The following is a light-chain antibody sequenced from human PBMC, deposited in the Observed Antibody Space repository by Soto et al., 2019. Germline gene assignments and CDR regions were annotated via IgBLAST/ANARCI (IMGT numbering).Light chain of an antibody. CDR3: SSYVGNNNLV. CDR1: STDVGAYNF. CDR2: AVS. V-gene: IGLV2-8*01. J-gene: IGLJ2*01. Sequence: QSALTQPPSASGSPGQSVTISCTGTSTDVGAYNFVSWYQQHLGKAPKLMIYAVSKRPSGVPDRFSGSKSGNTASLTVSGLQADDEADDYCSSYVGNNNLVFGGGTKLTVL.